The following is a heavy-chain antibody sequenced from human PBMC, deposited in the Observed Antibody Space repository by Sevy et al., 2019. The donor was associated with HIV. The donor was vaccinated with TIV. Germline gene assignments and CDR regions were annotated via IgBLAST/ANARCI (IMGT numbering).Heavy chain of an antibody. V-gene: IGHV3-49*04. CDR1: GFTFDDYT. CDR2: IRSKAYGGTT. Sequence: GESLKISCRASGFTFDDYTMSWVRQAPGKGLEWVAFIRSKAYGGTTEYAASVKGRFTISRDESKSIAYRQMNSLKTVDTAVYYCTRVEGAADWGMDVWGQGTTVTVSS. CDR3: TRVEGAADWGMDV. J-gene: IGHJ6*02. D-gene: IGHD1-26*01.